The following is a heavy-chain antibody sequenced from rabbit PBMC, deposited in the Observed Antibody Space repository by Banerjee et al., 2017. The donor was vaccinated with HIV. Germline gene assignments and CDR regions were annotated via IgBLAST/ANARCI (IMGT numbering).Heavy chain of an antibody. J-gene: IGHJ4*01. Sequence: QSLEESGGDLVKPGASLTLTCTASGFSFSSSYYMCWVRQAPGKGLEWIACIYAGSTGSTYYANWAKGRFTISKTSSTTVTLQMTSLTAADTATYFCGRSGYTYGYAGYAYATDLWGPGTLVTVS. CDR3: GRSGYTYGYAGYAYATDL. V-gene: IGHV1S40*01. CDR2: IYAGSTGST. CDR1: GFSFSSSYY. D-gene: IGHD6-1*01.